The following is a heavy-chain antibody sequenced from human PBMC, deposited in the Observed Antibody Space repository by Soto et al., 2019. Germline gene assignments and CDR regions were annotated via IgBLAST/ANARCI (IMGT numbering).Heavy chain of an antibody. J-gene: IGHJ4*02. Sequence: QVQLVQSVAEVKKPGASVKVSCKASGYTFTSYGISWVRQAPGQGLEWMGWISAYNGNTNYAQKLQGRVTMTADTPTSTAYMELRSLRSDDTDVYYCARVSGSHDTAGWYFDYWGQGPLVTVSS. D-gene: IGHD1-26*01. CDR2: ISAYNGNT. CDR1: GYTFTSYG. V-gene: IGHV1-18*04. CDR3: ARVSGSHDTAGWYFDY.